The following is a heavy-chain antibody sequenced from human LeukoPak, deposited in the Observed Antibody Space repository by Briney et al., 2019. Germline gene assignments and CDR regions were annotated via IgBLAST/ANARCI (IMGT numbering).Heavy chain of an antibody. D-gene: IGHD3-10*01. CDR1: GFIFSSYG. CDR2: IQLDESET. CDR3: ARVRVAFGSGTYFNSFFEN. J-gene: IGHJ4*02. V-gene: IGHV3-30*02. Sequence: HPGGSLRLSCTASGFIFSSYGMHWVRQAPGKRLEWVAFIQLDESETHYGDSVKGRFSISRDISKNTLYLQMNSLRAEDTALYYCARVRVAFGSGTYFNSFFENWGQGTLVTVSS.